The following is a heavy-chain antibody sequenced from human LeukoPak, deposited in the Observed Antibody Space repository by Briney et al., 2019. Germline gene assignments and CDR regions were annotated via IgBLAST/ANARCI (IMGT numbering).Heavy chain of an antibody. V-gene: IGHV4-59*01. CDR2: IYHSGST. D-gene: IGHD3-3*01. J-gene: IGHJ4*02. Sequence: SETLSLTCTVSGGSISSYYWSWIRQPPGKGLEWIGYIYHSGSTNYNPSLKSRVTISVDTSKNQFSLKLSSVTAADTAVYYCAREDDFWSGPDYWGQGTLVTVSS. CDR3: AREDDFWSGPDY. CDR1: GGSISSYY.